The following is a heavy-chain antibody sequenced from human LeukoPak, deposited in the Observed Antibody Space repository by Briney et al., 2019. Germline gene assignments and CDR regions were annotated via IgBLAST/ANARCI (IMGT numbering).Heavy chain of an antibody. Sequence: KASETLSLTCTVSGGSISSGGYYWSWIRQHPGKGLERIGYIYYSGNTYYNPSLKSRVTISVDTSKNQFSLKLSSVAAADTAVYYCARTYGDYVYYFDYWGQGTLVTVSS. V-gene: IGHV4-31*03. CDR3: ARTYGDYVYYFDY. D-gene: IGHD4-17*01. CDR2: IYYSGNT. J-gene: IGHJ4*02. CDR1: GGSISSGGYY.